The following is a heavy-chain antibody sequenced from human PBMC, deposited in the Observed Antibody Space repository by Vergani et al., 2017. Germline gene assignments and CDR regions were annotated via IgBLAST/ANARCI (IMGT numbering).Heavy chain of an antibody. V-gene: IGHV3-48*01. D-gene: IGHD2-2*01. CDR3: AREYSSTSGRAFDL. CDR2: VSTGTKSQ. CDR1: GFDFSSYI. Sequence: QLVESGGGWVQPGGSLRLSCVVSGFDFSSYIMNWVRQAPGKGLEWVSFVSTGTKSQSYAESVKGRFTISRDSAKNSLYLQMDSLRAEDTAVYYCAREYSSTSGRAFDLWGQGTKVTGSS. J-gene: IGHJ3*01.